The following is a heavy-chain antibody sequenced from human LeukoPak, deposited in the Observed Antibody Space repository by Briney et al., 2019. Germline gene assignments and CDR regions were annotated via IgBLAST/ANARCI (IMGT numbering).Heavy chain of an antibody. CDR3: ARREHYYGSGRNHPLFDY. Sequence: PSETLSLTCTVSGGSISSSSYYWGWIRQPPGKGLEWIGSIYYSGSTYYNPSLKSRVTISVDTSKNQFSLKLSSVTAADTAVYYCARREHYYGSGRNHPLFDYWGQGTLVTVSS. CDR1: GGSISSSSYY. J-gene: IGHJ4*02. V-gene: IGHV4-39*01. CDR2: IYYSGST. D-gene: IGHD3-10*01.